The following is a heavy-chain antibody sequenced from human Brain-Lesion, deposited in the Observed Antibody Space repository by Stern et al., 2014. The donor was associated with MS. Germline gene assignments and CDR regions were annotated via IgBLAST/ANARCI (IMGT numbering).Heavy chain of an antibody. CDR3: ARDDHRDSSGHYAPLDY. V-gene: IGHV1-3*01. CDR2: INGVDDKT. J-gene: IGHJ4*02. CDR1: GYTFIRYA. D-gene: IGHD3-22*01. Sequence: QVQLVESGAEVKKPGASVKVSCKASGYTFIRYAMQWVRQAPGQRLEWMGRINGVDDKTKYSHKFQGRVTITRDTSANTVYMELSSLRSEDTAVYYCARDDHRDSSGHYAPLDYGGQGTRVTVSS.